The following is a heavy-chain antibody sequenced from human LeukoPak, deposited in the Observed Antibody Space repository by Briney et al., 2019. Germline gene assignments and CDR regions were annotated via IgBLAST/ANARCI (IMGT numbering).Heavy chain of an antibody. J-gene: IGHJ3*02. Sequence: GGSLRLSCAASGFTFSSYGMHWVRQAPGKGLEWVAVISYDGSNKYYADSVKGRFTISRDNSKNTLYLQMNSLRAEDTAVYYCAAEFDAFDIWGQGTMVTVSS. CDR1: GFTFSSYG. CDR3: AAEFDAFDI. D-gene: IGHD1-14*01. CDR2: ISYDGSNK. V-gene: IGHV3-30*03.